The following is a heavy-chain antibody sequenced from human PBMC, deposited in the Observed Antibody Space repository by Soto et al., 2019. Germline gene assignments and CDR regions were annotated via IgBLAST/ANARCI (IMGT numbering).Heavy chain of an antibody. Sequence: GGSLRLSCAASGFTFSSYSMNWVRQAPGKGLEWVSYISSSSSTIYYADSVKGQFTISRDNSKNTLYLQMNSLRVEDTAVYYWARGLRYCSGGSCSGCWYFDLWGRGTLVTVSS. D-gene: IGHD2-15*01. CDR3: ARGLRYCSGGSCSGCWYFDL. J-gene: IGHJ2*01. CDR1: GFTFSSYS. CDR2: ISSSSSTI. V-gene: IGHV3-48*01.